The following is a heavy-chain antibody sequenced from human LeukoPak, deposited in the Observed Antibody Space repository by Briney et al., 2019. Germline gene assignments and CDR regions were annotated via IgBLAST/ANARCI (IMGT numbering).Heavy chain of an antibody. Sequence: AGGSLRLSCAASGFTFSSYAMHWVRQAPGKGLEWVAVISYDGSNKYYADSVKGRFTVSRDNSKNTLFLQMNSLRAEDTAVYYCAKSKRAGTMSYYYYGMDVWGQGTTVTVSS. V-gene: IGHV3-30-3*02. J-gene: IGHJ6*02. CDR3: AKSKRAGTMSYYYYGMDV. CDR2: ISYDGSNK. CDR1: GFTFSSYA. D-gene: IGHD6-13*01.